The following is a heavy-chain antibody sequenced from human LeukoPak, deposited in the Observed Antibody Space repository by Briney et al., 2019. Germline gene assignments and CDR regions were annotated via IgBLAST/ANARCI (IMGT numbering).Heavy chain of an antibody. Sequence: GGSLRLSCAASGFTFSSYSMNWVRQAPGKGLEWVSSISSSSSYIYYADSVEGRFTISRDNAKNSLYLQMNSLRAEDTAVYYCARGSVAAAGIYNWGQGTLVTVSS. CDR2: ISSSSSYI. D-gene: IGHD6-13*01. CDR3: ARGSVAAAGIYN. CDR1: GFTFSSYS. J-gene: IGHJ4*02. V-gene: IGHV3-21*01.